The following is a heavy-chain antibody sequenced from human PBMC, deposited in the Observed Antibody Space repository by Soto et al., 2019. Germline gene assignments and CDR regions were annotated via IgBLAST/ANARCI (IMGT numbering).Heavy chain of an antibody. Sequence: EVQLVESGGGLVQPGGSLRLSCAASGFTFDDYVMHWVRQAPGKGLEWVSGISWKSGTIGYADSVQGRFTISSANAKNSLYLIMSSLRTEYTAFYYCAKDMSARSDSWLNWFDPWGQGTLVTVSS. CDR1: GFTFDDYV. V-gene: IGHV3-9*01. J-gene: IGHJ5*02. CDR2: ISWKSGTI. CDR3: AKDMSARSDSWLNWFDP. D-gene: IGHD2-2*01.